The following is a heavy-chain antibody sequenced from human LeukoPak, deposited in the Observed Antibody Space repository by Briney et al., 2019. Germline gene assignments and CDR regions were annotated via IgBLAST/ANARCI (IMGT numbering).Heavy chain of an antibody. CDR2: IYYSGST. CDR3: ARGRPTRYYYDSSGPDY. D-gene: IGHD3-22*01. J-gene: IGHJ4*02. V-gene: IGHV4-30-4*01. Sequence: SETLSLTCTVSGVSISSGDYYWSWIRQPPGKGLEWIGYIYYSGSTYYNPSLKSRVTISVDTSKNQFSLKLSSVTAADTAVYYCARGRPTRYYYDSSGPDYWGQGTLVTVSS. CDR1: GVSISSGDYY.